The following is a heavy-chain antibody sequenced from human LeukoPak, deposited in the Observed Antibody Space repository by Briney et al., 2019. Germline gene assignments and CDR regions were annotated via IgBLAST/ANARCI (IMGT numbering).Heavy chain of an antibody. J-gene: IGHJ4*02. CDR2: IKTKTDGGTT. Sequence: PGGSLRLSCVGSGFTFSNAWMSWVRQAPGKGLEWVGQIKTKTDGGTTDSAATVKGRFTISRDDSKNTLYLQMNSLKTEDTAMYYCTTLYGSGNYYWGQGTLATVSS. CDR3: TTLYGSGNYY. V-gene: IGHV3-15*01. CDR1: GFTFSNAW. D-gene: IGHD3-10*01.